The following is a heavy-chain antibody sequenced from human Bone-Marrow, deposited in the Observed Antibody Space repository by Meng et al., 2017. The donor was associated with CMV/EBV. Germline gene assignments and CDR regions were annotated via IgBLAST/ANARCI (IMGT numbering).Heavy chain of an antibody. CDR1: GGTFSSYA. CDR2: IIPILGIA. Sequence: SVKVSCKASGGTFSSYAISWMRQAPGQGLEWMGGIIPILGIANYAQKFQGRVTITADKSTSTAYMELSSLRSEDTAVYYCATPYYDILTGYWGEYYYGMDVWGQGTTVTVSS. CDR3: ATPYYDILTGYWGEYYYGMDV. D-gene: IGHD3-9*01. J-gene: IGHJ6*02. V-gene: IGHV1-69*10.